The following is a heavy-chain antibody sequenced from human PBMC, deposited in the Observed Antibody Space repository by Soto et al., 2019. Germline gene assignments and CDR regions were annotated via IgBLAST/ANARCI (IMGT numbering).Heavy chain of an antibody. Sequence: SETLSLTCAVSGGSISSSNWWSWVRQPPGKGLEWIGEIYHSGGTNYNPSLKSRVTISVDKSKNQFSLKLSSVTAADTAVYYCARGTRGYSYYFDYWGQGTLVTVSS. CDR1: GGSISSSNW. CDR2: IYHSGGT. CDR3: ARGTRGYSYYFDY. V-gene: IGHV4-4*02. J-gene: IGHJ4*02. D-gene: IGHD5-18*01.